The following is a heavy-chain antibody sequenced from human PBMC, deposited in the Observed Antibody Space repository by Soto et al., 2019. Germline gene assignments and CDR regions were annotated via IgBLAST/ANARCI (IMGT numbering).Heavy chain of an antibody. D-gene: IGHD6-13*01. Sequence: SVKVSCKASGGTFSSYAISWVRQAPGQGLEWMGGIIPIFGTANYAQKFQGRVTITADESTSTAYMELSSLRSEDTAVYYCARVGCRIAAAGTYNLFDPWGQGTLVTVSS. V-gene: IGHV1-69*13. J-gene: IGHJ5*02. CDR1: GGTFSSYA. CDR3: ARVGCRIAAAGTYNLFDP. CDR2: IIPIFGTA.